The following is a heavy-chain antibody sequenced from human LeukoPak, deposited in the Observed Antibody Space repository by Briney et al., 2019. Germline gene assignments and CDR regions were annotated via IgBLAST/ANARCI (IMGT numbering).Heavy chain of an antibody. Sequence: SETLSLTCTVSGGSISSDTSYWGWIRQPPGQGLEWIGSMFYSGSTYYNPALMSRVTISVDTSQNQVSLKLSSVTAADTAVYYCARHTITVFGVVNNWFDPWGQGTLVTVSS. CDR2: MFYSGST. V-gene: IGHV4-39*01. D-gene: IGHD3-3*01. CDR3: ARHTITVFGVVNNWFDP. CDR1: GGSISSDTSY. J-gene: IGHJ5*02.